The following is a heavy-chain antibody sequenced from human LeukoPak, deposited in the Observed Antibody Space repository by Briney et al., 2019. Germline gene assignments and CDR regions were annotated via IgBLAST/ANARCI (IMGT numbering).Heavy chain of an antibody. J-gene: IGHJ4*02. CDR2: ISARGEST. CDR1: GFTFSSYP. CDR3: VKVFASGSDYFPHF. Sequence: GGSLRLSCAASGFTFSSYPMSWVRQAPGKGLEWVSAISARGESTYYAESVRGRVTIFRDMSKNTLYFQMNSLGAEDTAVYYCVKVFASGSDYFPHFWGQGTLVTVSS. D-gene: IGHD5-12*01. V-gene: IGHV3-23*01.